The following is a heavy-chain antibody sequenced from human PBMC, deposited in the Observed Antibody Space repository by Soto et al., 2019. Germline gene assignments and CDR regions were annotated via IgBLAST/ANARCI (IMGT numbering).Heavy chain of an antibody. CDR1: GGSFSGYY. V-gene: IGHV4-34*01. Sequence: SETLSLTCAVYGGSFSGYYWSWIRQPPGKGLERIGEINHSGSTNYNPSLKSRVTISVDTSKYQFSLKLSSVTSADTAVYYCAIHFSSSGWYRGLQNPDFDYWGQGTLVTVSS. CDR3: AIHFSSSGWYRGLQNPDFDY. CDR2: INHSGST. J-gene: IGHJ4*02. D-gene: IGHD6-19*01.